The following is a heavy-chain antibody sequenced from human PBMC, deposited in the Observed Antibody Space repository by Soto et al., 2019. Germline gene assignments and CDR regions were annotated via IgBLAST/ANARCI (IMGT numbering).Heavy chain of an antibody. CDR3: ARERRKYYYDSSGYYAKTWYYYGMDV. D-gene: IGHD3-22*01. CDR1: GGSFSGYY. CDR2: INHSGST. Sequence: KTSETLSLTCAVYGGSFSGYYWSWIRQPPGKGLEWIGEINHSGSTNYNPSLKSRVTISVDTSKNQFSLKLSSVTAADTAVYYCARERRKYYYDSSGYYAKTWYYYGMDVWGQGTTVTVSS. J-gene: IGHJ6*02. V-gene: IGHV4-34*01.